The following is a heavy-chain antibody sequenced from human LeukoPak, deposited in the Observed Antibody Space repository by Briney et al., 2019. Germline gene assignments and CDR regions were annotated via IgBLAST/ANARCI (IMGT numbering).Heavy chain of an antibody. CDR1: GFTFSSYG. CDR3: AREFLSSATVTTSFDY. V-gene: IGHV3-33*01. J-gene: IGHJ4*02. CDR2: IWYEGSNK. D-gene: IGHD4-17*01. Sequence: GGSLRLSCAASGFTFSSYGMHWVRQAPGKGREWVAVIWYEGSNKYYADSVKGRFTISRDNSKNTLYLQMNSLRAEDTAVYYCAREFLSSATVTTSFDYWSQGTLVTVSS.